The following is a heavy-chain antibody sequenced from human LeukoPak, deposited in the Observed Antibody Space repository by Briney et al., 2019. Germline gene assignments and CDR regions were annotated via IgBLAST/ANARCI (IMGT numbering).Heavy chain of an antibody. Sequence: GGSLRLSCAASGFIFSTAWMNWVRQAPGKGLEWVGRIKSKNDGGTTDYAAPVKGRFSNSRDDSENTLYLQMNSLRAEDTAVYYCAKSGLLRFLEWYSYYFDYWGQGTLVTVSS. CDR3: AKSGLLRFLEWYSYYFDY. V-gene: IGHV3-15*01. CDR2: IKSKNDGGTT. J-gene: IGHJ4*02. CDR1: GFIFSTAW. D-gene: IGHD3-3*01.